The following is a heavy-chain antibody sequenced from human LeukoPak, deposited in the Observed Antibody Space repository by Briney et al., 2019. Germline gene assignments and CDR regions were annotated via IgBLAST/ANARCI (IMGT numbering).Heavy chain of an antibody. CDR3: AKTVPLAYDSSGYSGSFDY. CDR1: GGTFSSYA. J-gene: IGHJ4*02. Sequence: ASVKVSCKASGGTFSSYAISWVRQAPGQGLEWMGRIIPILGIANYAQKFQGRVTITADKSTSTAYMELSSLRSEDTAVYYCAKTVPLAYDSSGYSGSFDYWGQGTLVTVSS. D-gene: IGHD3-22*01. CDR2: IIPILGIA. V-gene: IGHV1-69*04.